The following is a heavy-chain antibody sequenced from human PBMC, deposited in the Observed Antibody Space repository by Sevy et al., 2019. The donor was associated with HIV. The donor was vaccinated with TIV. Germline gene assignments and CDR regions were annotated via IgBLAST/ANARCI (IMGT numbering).Heavy chain of an antibody. CDR3: ARGPKRWLQVDY. V-gene: IGHV4-59*13. Sequence: SETLSLTCTVSGASISSYYWSWIRQPPGKGLEWIGYIYYSGSTNYNPSLKSRVTISVDKSKNQFYLKLSSVTAADTAVYYCARGPKRWLQVDYWGQGTLVTVSS. CDR2: IYYSGST. D-gene: IGHD5-12*01. CDR1: GASISSYY. J-gene: IGHJ4*02.